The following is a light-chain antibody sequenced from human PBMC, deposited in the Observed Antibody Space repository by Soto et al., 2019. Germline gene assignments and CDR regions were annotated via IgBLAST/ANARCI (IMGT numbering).Light chain of an antibody. CDR1: QSVSSK. CDR2: GAS. J-gene: IGKJ2*01. V-gene: IGKV3-15*01. Sequence: EIVMTQSPVTLSVSPGERATLSCRASQSVSSKLAWYQQKPGQAPRLLIYGASTRATGIPARFSGSGSGTDFTLSISSLQSEDFALSYCQQYNNWPQTFGQGTKLETK. CDR3: QQYNNWPQT.